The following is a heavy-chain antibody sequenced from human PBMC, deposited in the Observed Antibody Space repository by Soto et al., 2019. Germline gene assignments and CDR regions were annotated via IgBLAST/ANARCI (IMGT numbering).Heavy chain of an antibody. J-gene: IGHJ3*02. CDR1: GFTFSSYS. Sequence: GGSLRLSCAASGFTFSSYSMNWVRQAPGKGLEWVSYISSSSSTIYYADSVKGRFTISRDNAENSLYLQMNSLRAEDTAVYYCARVGVAVATGGAFDIWGQGTMVTVSS. CDR3: ARVGVAVATGGAFDI. V-gene: IGHV3-48*01. CDR2: ISSSSSTI. D-gene: IGHD6-19*01.